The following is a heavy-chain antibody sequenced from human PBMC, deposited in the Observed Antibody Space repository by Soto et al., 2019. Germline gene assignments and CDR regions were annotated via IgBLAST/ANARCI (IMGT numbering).Heavy chain of an antibody. V-gene: IGHV3-23*01. CDR2: ISGSFGNT. Sequence: GVSLRLSCLSSVVTFSSDAFNLFLQAPVRGLEWVSAISGSFGNTYYADSVKGRLTIYRDNSKNTMFLQMNSLRAEEEAIYYCEKSTKVISTSFEYWGKGRMVNVSS. D-gene: IGHD3-22*01. CDR3: EKSTKVISTSFEY. CDR1: VVTFSSDA. J-gene: IGHJ4*02.